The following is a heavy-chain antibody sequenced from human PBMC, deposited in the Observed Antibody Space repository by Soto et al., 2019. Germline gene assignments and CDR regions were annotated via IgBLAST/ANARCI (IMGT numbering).Heavy chain of an antibody. V-gene: IGHV4-30-2*01. CDR3: ARGDTMIVVAFDS. D-gene: IGHD3-22*01. CDR1: GGSISSGGYS. J-gene: IGHJ4*02. Sequence: SETLSLTCAVSGGSISSGGYSWSWIRQPPGKGLEWIGYIYHTGSSFYNPSLRSRATISVDRSKNQFSLNLSSVTAADTAVYYCARGDTMIVVAFDSWGQGTLVTVSS. CDR2: IYHTGSS.